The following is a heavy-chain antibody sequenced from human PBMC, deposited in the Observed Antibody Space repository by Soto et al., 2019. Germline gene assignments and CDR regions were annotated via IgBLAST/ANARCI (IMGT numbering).Heavy chain of an antibody. V-gene: IGHV1-69*13. CDR1: GGTFSSYA. CDR2: IIPIFGTA. D-gene: IGHD3-3*01. Sequence: GASVKVSCKASGGTFSSYAISWVRQAPGQGLEWMGGIIPIFGTANYAQKFQGRVTITADESTSTAYMELSSLRSEDTAVYYCARDRDVRITIFEVVILDPEYYYGMDVWAKGPRSPSP. J-gene: IGHJ6*02. CDR3: ARDRDVRITIFEVVILDPEYYYGMDV.